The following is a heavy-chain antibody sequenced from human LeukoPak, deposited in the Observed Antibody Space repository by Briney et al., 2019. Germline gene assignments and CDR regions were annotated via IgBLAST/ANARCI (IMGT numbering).Heavy chain of an antibody. D-gene: IGHD3-22*01. CDR1: GDSISGYY. V-gene: IGHV4-59*08. CDR3: ARHYYDSSGYYYFDY. J-gene: IGHJ4*02. CDR2: IYYSGST. Sequence: SETLSLTCTVSGDSISGYYWIWIRQPPERGLEYIGYIYYSGSTDYNPSLKSRVTISVGTSKNQFSLKLTSVTAADTAVYYCARHYYDSSGYYYFDYWGQGTLVTVSS.